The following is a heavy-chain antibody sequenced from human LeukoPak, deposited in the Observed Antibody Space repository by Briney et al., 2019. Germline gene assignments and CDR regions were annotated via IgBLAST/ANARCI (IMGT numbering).Heavy chain of an antibody. Sequence: PGGSLRLSCAASGFTFSSYWMSWVRQAPGKGLEWVANIKQDGSEKYYVDSVKGRFTISRDNAKNSLYLQMNSLRAEDTAVYYCAGSAVRGVSAYYYYGMDVWGQGATVTAS. CDR2: IKQDGSEK. CDR3: AGSAVRGVSAYYYYGMDV. CDR1: GFTFSSYW. V-gene: IGHV3-7*01. D-gene: IGHD3-10*01. J-gene: IGHJ6*02.